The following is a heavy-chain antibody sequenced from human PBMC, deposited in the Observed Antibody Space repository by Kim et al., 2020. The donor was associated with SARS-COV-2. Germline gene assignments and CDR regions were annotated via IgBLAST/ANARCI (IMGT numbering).Heavy chain of an antibody. V-gene: IGHV3-30*04. D-gene: IGHD3-22*01. CDR1: GFTFSSYA. Sequence: GGSLRLSCAASGFTFSSYAMHWVRQAPGKGLEWVAVISYDGSNKYYADSVKGRFTISRDNSKNTLYLQMNSLRAEDTAVYYCARDTHYYDSSGYYYPPYYYGMDVWGQGTTVTVSS. CDR3: ARDTHYYDSSGYYYPPYYYGMDV. J-gene: IGHJ6*02. CDR2: ISYDGSNK.